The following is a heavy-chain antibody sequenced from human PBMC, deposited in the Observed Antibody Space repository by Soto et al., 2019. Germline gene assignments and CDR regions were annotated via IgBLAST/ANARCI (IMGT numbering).Heavy chain of an antibody. J-gene: IGHJ3*02. V-gene: IGHV1-46*03. CDR3: ARGILWWGTDAFDI. CDR2: INPNDGSP. D-gene: IGHD2-21*01. CDR1: GYSFTSKF. Sequence: QVQLVQSGAEVKKPGASVKVSCRASGYSFTSKFMHWVRQAPGQGLEWMGIINPNDGSPNYAQKFHGRVSMTRDTSTSTVYMELTSLRSEDTAVYYCARGILWWGTDAFDIWGQGTMVTVSS.